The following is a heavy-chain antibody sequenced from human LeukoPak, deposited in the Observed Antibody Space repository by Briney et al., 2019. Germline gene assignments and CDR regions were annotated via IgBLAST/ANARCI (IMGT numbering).Heavy chain of an antibody. CDR2: IYYSGST. V-gene: IGHV4-59*01. J-gene: IGHJ2*01. CDR1: GGSISSYY. Sequence: SETLSLTCTVSGGSISSYYWSWIRQPPGKGLEWIGYIYYSGSTNYNPSLKSRVTISVDTSKNQFSLKLSSVTAADTAMYYCARDRKGPLYWYFDLWGRGTLVTVSS. CDR3: ARDRKGPLYWYFDL.